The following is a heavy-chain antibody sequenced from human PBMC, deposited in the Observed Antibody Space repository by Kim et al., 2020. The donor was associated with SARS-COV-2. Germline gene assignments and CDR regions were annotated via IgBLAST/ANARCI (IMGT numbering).Heavy chain of an antibody. D-gene: IGHD5-18*01. CDR3: AREEDTAMVTGYGMDV. CDR1: GFTFSSYW. Sequence: GGSLRLSCAASGFTFSSYWMSWVRQAPGKGLEWVANIKQDGSEKYYVDSVKGRFTISRDNAKNSLYLQMNSLRAEDTAVYYCAREEDTAMVTGYGMDVWGQGSTVTVSS. J-gene: IGHJ6*02. V-gene: IGHV3-7*03. CDR2: IKQDGSEK.